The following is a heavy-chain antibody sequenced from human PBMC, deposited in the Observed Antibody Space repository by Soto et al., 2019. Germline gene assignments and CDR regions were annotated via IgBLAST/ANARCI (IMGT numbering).Heavy chain of an antibody. CDR2: IYYSGST. Sequence: SETLSLTCTVSGGSISSYYWSWIRQPPGKGLEWIGYIYYSGSTNYNPSLKSRVTISVDTSKNQFSLKLSSVTAADTAVYYCARDSYSSSPFDYYYGMAVWGQGTTVTVSS. CDR3: ARDSYSSSPFDYYYGMAV. V-gene: IGHV4-59*01. CDR1: GGSISSYY. J-gene: IGHJ6*02. D-gene: IGHD6-13*01.